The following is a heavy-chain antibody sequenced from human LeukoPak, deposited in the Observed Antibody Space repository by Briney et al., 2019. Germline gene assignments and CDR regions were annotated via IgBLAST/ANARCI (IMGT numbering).Heavy chain of an antibody. CDR3: ARGYSGYDPPGDY. CDR1: GFTFSSYA. V-gene: IGHV3-30*04. CDR2: IPYDGSNK. Sequence: PGGSLRLSCAASGFTFSSYAMHWVRQAPGKGLEWVALIPYDGSNKYYADSVKGRFTVSRDNSKNSLYPQMNSLRAEDTAVYYCARGYSGYDPPGDYWGQGTLVTVSS. D-gene: IGHD5-12*01. J-gene: IGHJ4*02.